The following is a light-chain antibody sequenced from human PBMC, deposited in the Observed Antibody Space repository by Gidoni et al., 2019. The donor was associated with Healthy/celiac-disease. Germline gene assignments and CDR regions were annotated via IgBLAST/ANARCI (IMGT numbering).Light chain of an antibody. CDR2: DAS. Sequence: EIVLTQSPATLSLSPGERATLSCRARQSVSSSLAWYQQKPGQPPRLLIYDASNRATGIPARFSGSGSGTDFTLTISSLEPEDFAVYFCQQRSNWPPLTFGGGTKVEIK. CDR3: QQRSNWPPLT. V-gene: IGKV3-11*01. J-gene: IGKJ4*01. CDR1: QSVSSS.